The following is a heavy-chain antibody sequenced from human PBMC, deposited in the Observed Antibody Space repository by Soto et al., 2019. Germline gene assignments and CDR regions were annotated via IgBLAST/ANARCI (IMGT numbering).Heavy chain of an antibody. CDR1: GGSINNYY. D-gene: IGHD5-12*01. V-gene: IGHV4-59*01. Sequence: QVQLQASGPGLVKPSETLSLTCTVSGGSINNYYWSWIRQPPGKGLEWIGYLYYRGSTNYNPSLKRRVTISVDTSKNQFSLKLSSVTTADTAVYYCAIFMGNSVAPTYFDYWGQGTLVTVSS. CDR3: AIFMGNSVAPTYFDY. CDR2: LYYRGST. J-gene: IGHJ4*02.